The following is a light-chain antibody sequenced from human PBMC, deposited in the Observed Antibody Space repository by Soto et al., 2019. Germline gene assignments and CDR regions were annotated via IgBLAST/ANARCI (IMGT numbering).Light chain of an antibody. CDR3: QQYGSSPRT. CDR2: DAS. Sequence: ILMTQSPATLSVSPGERATLSCRASQSVSNNLAWYQQKPGQAPRLLIYDASTRATGIPARFSGSGSGTEFTLTISGLQSEDFAVYYCQQYGSSPRTFGQGTKLEIK. J-gene: IGKJ2*01. V-gene: IGKV3-15*01. CDR1: QSVSNN.